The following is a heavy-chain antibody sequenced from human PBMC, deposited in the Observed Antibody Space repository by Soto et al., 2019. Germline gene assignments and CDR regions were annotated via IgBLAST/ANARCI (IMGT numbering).Heavy chain of an antibody. Sequence: PGESLKISCKGSGYSFASHWVAWVRQMPEKGLEWIGTIYPGDSDTKYSSAFRGHVTISADTSVSTAYLQWRSLEATDSAIYYCARYSGSYWHYLDFWGQGTLVTVSP. CDR2: IYPGDSDT. J-gene: IGHJ4*02. CDR3: ARYSGSYWHYLDF. V-gene: IGHV5-51*01. CDR1: GYSFASHW. D-gene: IGHD1-26*01.